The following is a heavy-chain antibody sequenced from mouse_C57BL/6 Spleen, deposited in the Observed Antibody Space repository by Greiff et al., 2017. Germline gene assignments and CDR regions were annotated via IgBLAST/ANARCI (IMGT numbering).Heavy chain of an antibody. D-gene: IGHD1-1*01. CDR3: ARYYGSSYEGYAMDY. Sequence: VQLQQSGAELVKPGASVKISCKASGYAFSSYWMNWVKQRPGKGLEWIGQIYPGDGDTNYNGKFKGKATLTADKSSSTAYMQLSSLTSEDSAVYFCARYYGSSYEGYAMDYWGQGTSVTVSS. V-gene: IGHV1-80*01. J-gene: IGHJ4*01. CDR2: IYPGDGDT. CDR1: GYAFSSYW.